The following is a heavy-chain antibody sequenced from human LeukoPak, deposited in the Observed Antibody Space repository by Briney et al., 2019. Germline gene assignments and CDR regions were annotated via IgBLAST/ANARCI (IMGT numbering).Heavy chain of an antibody. CDR1: GYSFTSYW. D-gene: IGHD3-10*01. CDR2: IYPGDSDT. Sequence: PGESLKISCKGSGYSFTSYWIGWVRQMPGKGLEWMGIIYPGDSDTRYSPSFQGQVTISADKSISTAYLQWSSLKASDTAMYYCARQQITMVRGVISGDAFDIWGQGTMVTVSS. CDR3: ARQQITMVRGVISGDAFDI. V-gene: IGHV5-51*01. J-gene: IGHJ3*02.